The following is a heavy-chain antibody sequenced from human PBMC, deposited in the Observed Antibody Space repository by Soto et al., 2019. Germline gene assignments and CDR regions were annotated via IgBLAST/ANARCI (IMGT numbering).Heavy chain of an antibody. Sequence: QVPLVQSGAKVKKPGSSVKVSCKASGGTFSSYAISWVRPAPGQGLEWMGGIIPIFGTANYAQKFQGRVTLTADESTITAYMELSSLRSEDTAVYYCARVLSNGYDPSFEYWGQGTLVTVSS. CDR2: IIPIFGTA. CDR1: GGTFSSYA. V-gene: IGHV1-69*01. D-gene: IGHD5-12*01. CDR3: ARVLSNGYDPSFEY. J-gene: IGHJ4*02.